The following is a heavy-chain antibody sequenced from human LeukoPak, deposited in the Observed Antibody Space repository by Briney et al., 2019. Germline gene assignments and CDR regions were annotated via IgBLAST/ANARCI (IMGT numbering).Heavy chain of an antibody. CDR1: GGSISSYY. Sequence: SETLSLTCTVSGGSISSYYWSGIRQPPGKGLEWIGYIHYSGSTNYNPSLKSRVTISVDTSKNQFSLKLSSVTAADTAVYYCARGNAYYDSSEDAFDIWGQGTMVTVSS. V-gene: IGHV4-59*01. CDR3: ARGNAYYDSSEDAFDI. CDR2: IHYSGST. D-gene: IGHD3-22*01. J-gene: IGHJ3*02.